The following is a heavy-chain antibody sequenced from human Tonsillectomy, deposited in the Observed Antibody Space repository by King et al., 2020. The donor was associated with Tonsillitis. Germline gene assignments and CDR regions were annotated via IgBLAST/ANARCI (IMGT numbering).Heavy chain of an antibody. CDR1: GYSFTSYW. V-gene: IGHV5-51*01. D-gene: IGHD6-13*01. CDR2: IYPGDSDT. J-gene: IGHJ4*02. Sequence: VQLVESGAEVKKPGESLKISCKGSGYSFTSYWIGWVRQMPGKGLEWMGIIYPGDSDTRYSPSLQGQVTISVDKSISTAYLHWSSLKASDSAMYYCARGREYQQRVYDYWGQGTLVTVSS. CDR3: ARGREYQQRVYDY.